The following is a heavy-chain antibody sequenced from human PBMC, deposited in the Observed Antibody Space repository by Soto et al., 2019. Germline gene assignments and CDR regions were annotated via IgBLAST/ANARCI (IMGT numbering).Heavy chain of an antibody. CDR3: VKGSEVARQELDH. CDR2: ISSDGGDK. V-gene: IGHV3-30*18. CDR1: GFTFSNSG. Sequence: QVQLVESGGGVVQPGRSPRLSCAASGFTFSNSGMHWVRQAPGKGLEWVAAISSDGGDKYYSHSVKDRFTISRDNSKNTLFLQMNSLRVEDTAVYYCVKGSEVARQELDHWGQGILVTVSS. J-gene: IGHJ4*02. D-gene: IGHD2-15*01.